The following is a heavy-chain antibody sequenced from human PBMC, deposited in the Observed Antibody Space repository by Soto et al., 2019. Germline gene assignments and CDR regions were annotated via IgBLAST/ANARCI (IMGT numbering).Heavy chain of an antibody. CDR1: GFTVSSNY. J-gene: IGHJ4*02. CDR3: AREEGHCSGGSCYYDY. D-gene: IGHD2-15*01. CDR2: IYSGGST. Sequence: EVQLVESGGGLVQPGGSLRLSCAASGFTVSSNYMSWVRQAPGKGLEWVSVIYSGGSTYYADSVKGRFTISRDNSKTTLYLQMNSLRAEDTAVYYCAREEGHCSGGSCYYDYWGQGTLVTVSS. V-gene: IGHV3-66*01.